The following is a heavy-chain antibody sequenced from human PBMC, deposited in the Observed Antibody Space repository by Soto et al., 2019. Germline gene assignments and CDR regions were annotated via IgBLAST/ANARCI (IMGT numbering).Heavy chain of an antibody. Sequence: ASVKVSCKASGGTFSSYAISWVRQAPGQGLEWMGGIIPIFGTANYAQKFQGRVTITADESTSTAYMELSSLRSEDTAVYYCARVYCGGDCYFSYRYGMDVWGQGTTVTVSS. CDR3: ARVYCGGDCYFSYRYGMDV. CDR2: IIPIFGTA. V-gene: IGHV1-69*13. D-gene: IGHD2-21*02. CDR1: GGTFSSYA. J-gene: IGHJ6*02.